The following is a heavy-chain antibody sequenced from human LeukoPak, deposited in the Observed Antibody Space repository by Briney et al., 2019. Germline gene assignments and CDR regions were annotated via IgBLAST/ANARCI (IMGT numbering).Heavy chain of an antibody. CDR2: MNPNSGNT. J-gene: IGHJ4*02. D-gene: IGHD6-19*01. CDR3: AKTSDSRGSGWYGAGLKSLYYFDY. Sequence: ASVKVSCKASGYTFTSYDINWVRQATGQGLEWMGWMNPNSGNTGYAQKFQGRVTMTRNTSISTAYMELSSLRSEDTAVYYCAKTSDSRGSGWYGAGLKSLYYFDYWGQGSLVTVSS. V-gene: IGHV1-8*01. CDR1: GYTFTSYD.